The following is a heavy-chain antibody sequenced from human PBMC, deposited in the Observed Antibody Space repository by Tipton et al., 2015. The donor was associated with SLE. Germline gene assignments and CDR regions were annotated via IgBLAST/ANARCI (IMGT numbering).Heavy chain of an antibody. CDR1: GGSISSSSYY. D-gene: IGHD3-22*01. J-gene: IGHJ4*02. V-gene: IGHV4-39*07. CDR3: ARGDESSGYYIDY. Sequence: TLSLTCTVSGGSISSSSYYWGWIRQPPGKGLEWIGSIYYSGSTYYNPSLKSRVTISVDTSKNQFSLKLSSVTAADTAVYYCARGDESSGYYIDYWGQGTLVAVAS. CDR2: IYYSGST.